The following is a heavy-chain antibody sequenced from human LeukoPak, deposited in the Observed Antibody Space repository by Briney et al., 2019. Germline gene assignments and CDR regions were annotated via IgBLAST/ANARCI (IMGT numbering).Heavy chain of an antibody. CDR2: INHSGST. J-gene: IGHJ3*02. CDR1: GGSFSGYY. V-gene: IGHV4-34*01. Sequence: SETLSLTCAVYGGSFSGYYWSWIRQPPGKGLEWIGEINHSGSTYYNPSLKSRVTISVDTSKNQFSLKLSSVTAADTAVYYCARGKISGDAFDIWGQGTMVTVSS. D-gene: IGHD1-26*01. CDR3: ARGKISGDAFDI.